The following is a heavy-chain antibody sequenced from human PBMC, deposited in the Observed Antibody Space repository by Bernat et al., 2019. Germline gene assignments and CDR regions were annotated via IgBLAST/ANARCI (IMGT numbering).Heavy chain of an antibody. J-gene: IGHJ3*02. Sequence: QVQLQESGPGLVKPSQTLSLTCTVSGGSISSGGYYWSWIRQHPGKGLEWIGYIYYSGSTYYNPSLKSRVTISVDTSKNQFSLKLSSVTAADTAVYYCARDYYDSSGYYYHGRWHAFDIWGQGTMVTVSS. CDR2: IYYSGST. D-gene: IGHD3-22*01. V-gene: IGHV4-31*03. CDR3: ARDYYDSSGYYYHGRWHAFDI. CDR1: GGSISSGGYY.